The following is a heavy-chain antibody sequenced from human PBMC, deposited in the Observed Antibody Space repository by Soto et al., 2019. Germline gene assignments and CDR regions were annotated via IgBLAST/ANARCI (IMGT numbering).Heavy chain of an antibody. V-gene: IGHV4-31*03. Sequence: SETLSLTCTVSGGSISSGGYYWSWIRQHPGKGLEWIGYIYYSGSTYYNPSLKSRVTISVDTSKNQFPLKLNSVTAADSAVYFCARLEGLATISYYFDFWGPGALVTVSS. CDR1: GGSISSGGYY. J-gene: IGHJ4*02. D-gene: IGHD3-9*01. CDR2: IYYSGST. CDR3: ARLEGLATISYYFDF.